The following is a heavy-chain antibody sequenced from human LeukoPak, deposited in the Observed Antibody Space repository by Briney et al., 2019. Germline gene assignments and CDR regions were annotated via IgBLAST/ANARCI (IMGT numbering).Heavy chain of an antibody. V-gene: IGHV3-23*01. Sequence: GGSLRLSCAASGFTFSSYAMSWVRQAPGKGLEWVSAISGSGGSTYYADSVKGRFTISRDNSKNTLYLQMNSLRAEDTAVYYCAKDHSTYSGYPDYFDYWGQGTLVTVSS. CDR3: AKDHSTYSGYPDYFDY. D-gene: IGHD5-12*01. CDR1: GFTFSSYA. J-gene: IGHJ4*02. CDR2: ISGSGGST.